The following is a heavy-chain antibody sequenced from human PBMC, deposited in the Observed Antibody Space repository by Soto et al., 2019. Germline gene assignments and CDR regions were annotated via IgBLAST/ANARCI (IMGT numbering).Heavy chain of an antibody. D-gene: IGHD6-13*01. Sequence: GGSLRLSCTASGFTFGDYAMSWFRQAPGKGLEWVGFIRSKGYGGTTEYAASVKGRFSISRDDSKSIAYLQMNSLKTEDTAVYYCARVPGIAAAGTFDYWGQGTLVTVSS. J-gene: IGHJ4*02. V-gene: IGHV3-49*03. CDR2: IRSKGYGGTT. CDR1: GFTFGDYA. CDR3: ARVPGIAAAGTFDY.